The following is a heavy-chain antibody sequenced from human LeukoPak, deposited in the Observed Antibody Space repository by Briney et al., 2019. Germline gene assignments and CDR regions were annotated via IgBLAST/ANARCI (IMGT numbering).Heavy chain of an antibody. CDR1: ADSISSFY. Sequence: SETLSLTCTVSADSISSFYWTWIRQPPGKGLDWIGYIYYSGSTNYNPSLKSRVTISVDTSKNQFSLKLSSVTAADTAVYYCARVLRQQLGYYYYYMDVWGKGTTVTVSS. J-gene: IGHJ6*03. V-gene: IGHV4-59*01. CDR3: ARVLRQQLGYYYYYMDV. D-gene: IGHD6-13*01. CDR2: IYYSGST.